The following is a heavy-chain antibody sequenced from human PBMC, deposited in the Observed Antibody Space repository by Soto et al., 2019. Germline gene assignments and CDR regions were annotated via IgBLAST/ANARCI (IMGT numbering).Heavy chain of an antibody. CDR2: ITYDGSYS. Sequence: QEQLLESGGGVVQSGRSLRLSCVGSGFVFRHFGMHWVRQAPGKGLEWVARITYDGSYSHYADVVKGRFTIARDDDKATVSRQVDNLTPEDTALYYCAKARGRSNWVNYYGLDVWGQGTTVTVSS. CDR3: AKARGRSNWVNYYGLDV. J-gene: IGHJ6*02. CDR1: GFVFRHFG. D-gene: IGHD1-1*01. V-gene: IGHV3-30*18.